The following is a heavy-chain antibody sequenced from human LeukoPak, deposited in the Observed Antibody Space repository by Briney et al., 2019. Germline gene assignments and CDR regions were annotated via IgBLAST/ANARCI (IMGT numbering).Heavy chain of an antibody. CDR1: GFTFSSYS. V-gene: IGHV3-21*01. J-gene: IGHJ2*01. Sequence: PGGSLRLSCAASGFTFSSYSMNWVRQAPGKGLEWVSSISSSSSYIYYADSEKGRFTISRDNAKNSLYLQMNSLRAEDTAVYYCARALRITMVRGDWYFDLWGRGTLVTVSS. CDR3: ARALRITMVRGDWYFDL. CDR2: ISSSSSYI. D-gene: IGHD3-10*01.